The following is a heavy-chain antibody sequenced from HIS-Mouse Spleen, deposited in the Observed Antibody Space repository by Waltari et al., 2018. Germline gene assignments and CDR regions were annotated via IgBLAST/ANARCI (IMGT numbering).Heavy chain of an antibody. J-gene: IGHJ2*01. CDR2: IYYSGST. CDR3: AREIPYSSSWYDWYFDL. D-gene: IGHD6-13*01. CDR1: GGPISSSSYY. Sequence: QLQLQESGPGLVKPSETLSLTCTVPGGPISSSSYYWGWIRQPPGKGLEWIGSIYYSGSTYYNTSLKSRVTISVDTSKNQFSLKLSSVTAADTAVYYCAREIPYSSSWYDWYFDLWGRGTLVTVSS. V-gene: IGHV4-39*07.